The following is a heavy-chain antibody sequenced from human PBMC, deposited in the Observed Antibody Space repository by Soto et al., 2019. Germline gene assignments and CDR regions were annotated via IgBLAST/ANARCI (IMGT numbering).Heavy chain of an antibody. V-gene: IGHV1-69*01. D-gene: IGHD6-13*01. CDR1: GGTFSNYA. CDR2: IIPLTETP. Sequence: QVQLVQSGAEVKKPGSSVKVSCKASGGTFSNYAISWVRQAPGHGLEWVGGIIPLTETPVYAQTVQGRITITADEITSAAYMELSSLRSDDTAVYYCASGTRNSWTCDFWGQGTLVTVSS. CDR3: ASGTRNSWTCDF. J-gene: IGHJ4*02.